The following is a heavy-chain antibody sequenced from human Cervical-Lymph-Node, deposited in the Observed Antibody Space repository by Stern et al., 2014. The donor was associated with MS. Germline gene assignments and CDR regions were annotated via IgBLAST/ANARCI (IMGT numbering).Heavy chain of an antibody. V-gene: IGHV4-39*01. Sequence: VHLVESGPGLVKPSETLSLTCAVSGDSISSYTHYWAWIRQPPGKGLEWIGRVYYSRATYYNPPLKRPVTISGDTSKNPFPLGPNSGTAADTAVYYCAKHACTGAACPFDLWGQGTLVTVSS. J-gene: IGHJ4*02. CDR1: GDSISSYTHY. CDR3: AKHACTGAACPFDL. CDR2: VYYSRAT. D-gene: IGHD2-8*02.